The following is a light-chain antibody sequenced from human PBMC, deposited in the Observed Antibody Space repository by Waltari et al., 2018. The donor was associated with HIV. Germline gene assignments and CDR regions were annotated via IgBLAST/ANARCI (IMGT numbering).Light chain of an antibody. J-gene: IGLJ1*01. CDR3: AAWDDSPYV. Sequence: QSVLTQPPSASGTPGQRVTVSCSGDSSTNENDHVSWFQQLPGTAPKLLIYRNNQRPSGVPDRFSGSKSGTSASLAINGLRSEDEADYYCAAWDDSPYVFGTGTKVTVL. CDR1: SSTNENDH. CDR2: RNN. V-gene: IGLV1-47*01.